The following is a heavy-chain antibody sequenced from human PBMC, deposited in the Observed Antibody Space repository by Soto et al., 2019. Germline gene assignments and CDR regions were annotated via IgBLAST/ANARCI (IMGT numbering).Heavy chain of an antibody. Sequence: GESLKISCQASGYNFFNYWIGWVRQVPGKGLEWMGIVYPDDSDTRYSPSFQGQVIISADKSINAAYLQWNSLKASDSAIYYCARGGRGTSASHHNMDVWGQGTTGT. J-gene: IGHJ6*02. CDR2: VYPDDSDT. D-gene: IGHD1-1*01. CDR1: GYNFFNYW. CDR3: ARGGRGTSASHHNMDV. V-gene: IGHV5-51*01.